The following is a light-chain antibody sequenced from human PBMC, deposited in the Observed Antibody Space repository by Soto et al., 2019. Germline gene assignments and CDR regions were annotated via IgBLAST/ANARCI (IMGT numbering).Light chain of an antibody. V-gene: IGKV2-30*02. Sequence: DAVMTQSPLSLPVTLGQPASISCRSSQSLVHSDGNTYLNWFQQRPGQSPRRLICKVSNRDSGVPDRFSGSASGTDFTLKISRVEAEDVGVYYCIQGTHWPYTFGQGTKLEIK. J-gene: IGKJ2*01. CDR1: QSLVHSDGNTY. CDR2: KVS. CDR3: IQGTHWPYT.